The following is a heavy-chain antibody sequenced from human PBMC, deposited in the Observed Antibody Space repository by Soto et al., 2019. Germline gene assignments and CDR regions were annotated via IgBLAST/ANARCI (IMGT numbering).Heavy chain of an antibody. Sequence: GGSLRLSCAASGFTFSSYAMSWVRQAPGKGLEWVSAISGSGGSTYYADSLKGRFTISRDNSKNTLYLQMNSLRAEDTAVYYCAKDGRTSEYYYYYYMDVWGKGTTVTVSS. CDR1: GFTFSSYA. CDR2: ISGSGGST. CDR3: AKDGRTSEYYYYYYMDV. D-gene: IGHD1-1*01. V-gene: IGHV3-23*01. J-gene: IGHJ6*03.